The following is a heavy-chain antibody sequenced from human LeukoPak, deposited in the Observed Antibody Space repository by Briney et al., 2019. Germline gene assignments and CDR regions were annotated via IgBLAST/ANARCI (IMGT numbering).Heavy chain of an antibody. V-gene: IGHV4-39*07. CDR2: IYYSGST. Sequence: SETLSLTCTVSGDSISSSSYYWGWIRQPPGKGLEWIGSIYYSGSTYYNPSLKSRVTISVDTSKNQFSLKLSSVTAADTAVYYCARDWRIAVAGRNYFDPWGLGTLVTVSS. CDR3: ARDWRIAVAGRNYFDP. CDR1: GDSISSSSYY. J-gene: IGHJ5*02. D-gene: IGHD6-19*01.